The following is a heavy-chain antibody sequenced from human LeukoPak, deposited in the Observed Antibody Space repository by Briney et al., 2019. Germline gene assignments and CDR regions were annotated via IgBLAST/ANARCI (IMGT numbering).Heavy chain of an antibody. D-gene: IGHD3-3*01. CDR2: ISYDGSNK. CDR1: GFTFSSYA. Sequence: GGSLRLSCAASGFTFSSYAMHWVRQAPGKGLEWVAVISYDGSNKYYADSVKGRFTISRDNSKNTLYLQMNSLRAEDTAVYYCARDGYYDFWSGPSYYYYYMDVWGKGTTVTVSS. CDR3: ARDGYYDFWSGPSYYYYYMDV. J-gene: IGHJ6*03. V-gene: IGHV3-30-3*01.